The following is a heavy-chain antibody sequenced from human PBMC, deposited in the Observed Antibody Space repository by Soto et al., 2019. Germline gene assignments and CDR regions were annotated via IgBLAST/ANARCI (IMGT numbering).Heavy chain of an antibody. CDR2: INHNSGGT. CDR3: AKDPNIVVVPAATGGMDV. J-gene: IGHJ6*02. Sequence: QVQLVQSGAEVKKPGASVKVSCKASGYTFTDYYMHWVRQAPGQGLEWMGWINHNSGGTNYAQKFQGRVTMTRVTSISTAYMELSSLRSDDTALYYCAKDPNIVVVPAATGGMDVWGQGTTVTVSS. D-gene: IGHD2-2*01. V-gene: IGHV1-2*02. CDR1: GYTFTDYY.